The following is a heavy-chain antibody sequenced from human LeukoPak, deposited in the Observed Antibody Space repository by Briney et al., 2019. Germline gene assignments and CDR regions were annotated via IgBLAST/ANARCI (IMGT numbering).Heavy chain of an antibody. CDR1: GYTFTGYY. V-gene: IGHV1-2*02. Sequence: GASVKVSCKASGYTFTGYYMHWVRQAPGQGLEWMGWINPNSGGTNYAQKFQGRVTMTRDTSISTAYMELSRLRSDDTAVYYCARFFGYYDYVWGSYRYTSESDYWGQGTLVTVSS. CDR3: ARFFGYYDYVWGSYRYTSESDY. CDR2: INPNSGGT. D-gene: IGHD3-16*02. J-gene: IGHJ4*02.